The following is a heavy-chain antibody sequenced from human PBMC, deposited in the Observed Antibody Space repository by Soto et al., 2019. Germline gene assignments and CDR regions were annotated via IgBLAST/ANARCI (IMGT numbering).Heavy chain of an antibody. CDR2: ISGSGGST. J-gene: IGHJ6*02. CDR3: AKSRYSSPKYYYYGMDV. D-gene: IGHD6-13*01. Sequence: PGGSLRLSCAASGFTFSSYAMSWVRQAPGKGLEWVSAISGSGGSTYYADSVKGRFTISRDNSKNTLYLQMSSLRAEDTAVYYCAKSRYSSPKYYYYGMDVWGQGTTVTVSS. CDR1: GFTFSSYA. V-gene: IGHV3-23*01.